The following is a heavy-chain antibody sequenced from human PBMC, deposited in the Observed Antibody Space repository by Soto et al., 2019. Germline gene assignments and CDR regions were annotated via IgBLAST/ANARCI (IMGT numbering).Heavy chain of an antibody. CDR1: VFTFSSNW. CDR2: INSDGSIT. Sequence: PVGSLRLSCASSVFTFSSNWMHCVRQSPGKGLVWVSRINSDGSITSYADSVKGQFTISRDNAKNTLYLQMNSLRAEDTAVYYCARGSRSWYVSFQYWGQGILVNVS. V-gene: IGHV3-74*01. J-gene: IGHJ4*02. CDR3: ARGSRSWYVSFQY. D-gene: IGHD6-13*01.